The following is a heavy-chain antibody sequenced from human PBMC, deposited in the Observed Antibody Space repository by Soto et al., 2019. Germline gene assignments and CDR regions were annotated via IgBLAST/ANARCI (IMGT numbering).Heavy chain of an antibody. J-gene: IGHJ5*02. D-gene: IGHD3-16*01. Sequence: QVHLVQSGAEVKKPGSSVKFSCKASGGTFSRTAISWVRQAPGQGLEWMGGIIRIFGTPTYAQKFQGRITITADESTTTVYMELRSLRSEDTAVYYCARDKGAFDPWGQGTPVTVSS. V-gene: IGHV1-69*12. CDR2: IIRIFGTP. CDR1: GGTFSRTA. CDR3: ARDKGAFDP.